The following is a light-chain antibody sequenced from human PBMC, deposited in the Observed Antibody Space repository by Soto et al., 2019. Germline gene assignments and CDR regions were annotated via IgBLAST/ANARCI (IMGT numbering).Light chain of an antibody. Sequence: QSVLTQPRSVSGSPGQSVTISCTGISSDVDSYNRVSWYQQPPGTAPKLMIYEVSNRPSGVPDRFSGSRSVNTASLTISGLQAEDEADYYCQSYDSSLSGYVFGTGTKLTVL. V-gene: IGLV2-18*02. J-gene: IGLJ1*01. CDR2: EVS. CDR3: QSYDSSLSGYV. CDR1: SSDVDSYNR.